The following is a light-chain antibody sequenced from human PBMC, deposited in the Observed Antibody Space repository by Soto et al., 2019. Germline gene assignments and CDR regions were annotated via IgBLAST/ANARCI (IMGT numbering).Light chain of an antibody. J-gene: IGLJ1*01. V-gene: IGLV2-14*01. Sequence: QSALTQPASVSGSPGQSITISCTGTSSDIGGFYYVSWYQHHPGKDPKLMIYQVSNRPSGVSNRFSGSKSGNTASLTISGLQAEDDADYFCSSYSSSSTFYVFGAETKVTVL. CDR3: SSYSSSSTFYV. CDR1: SSDIGGFYY. CDR2: QVS.